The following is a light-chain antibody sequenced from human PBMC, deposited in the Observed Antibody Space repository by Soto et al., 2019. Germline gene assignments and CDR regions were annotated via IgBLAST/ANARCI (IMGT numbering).Light chain of an antibody. CDR2: DAS. Sequence: DIQMTQSPSTQSASVGDRVTITCRASESISSWLAWYQQKPGKAPKLLIYDASSLESGVPSRFSGSGSGTEFTLTISSLQPDDFATYYCQQYNSYSRTFGQGAKVEIQ. CDR3: QQYNSYSRT. V-gene: IGKV1-5*01. CDR1: ESISSW. J-gene: IGKJ1*01.